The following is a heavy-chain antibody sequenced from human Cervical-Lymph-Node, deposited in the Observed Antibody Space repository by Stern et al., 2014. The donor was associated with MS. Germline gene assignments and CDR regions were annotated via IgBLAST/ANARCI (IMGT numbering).Heavy chain of an antibody. CDR2: ISYSGSA. V-gene: IGHV4-31*03. J-gene: IGHJ4*02. D-gene: IGHD4-17*01. Sequence: QVQLQDSGPGLVKPSQTLSLTCTVSGDSISSGGYYWTRIRQHPGKGLEWIGYISYSGSAYYNPSLKSRLTMSVDTSKNQFSLKLSSVNAADTAVYYCARADYVDYTGGLGYWGQGTLVTVSS. CDR1: GDSISSGGYY. CDR3: ARADYVDYTGGLGY.